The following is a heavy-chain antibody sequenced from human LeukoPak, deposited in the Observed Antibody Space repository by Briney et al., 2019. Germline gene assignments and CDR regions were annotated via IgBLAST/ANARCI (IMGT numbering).Heavy chain of an antibody. Sequence: SQTLSLTCAISGDSVSSNSATWNWIRQSPSRGLEWLGRTYYRSKWYNDYAVSVKSRITINPDTSKNQFSLQLNFVTPEDTAVNYCARSQQLAKKYFQHWGQGTLVTVSS. J-gene: IGHJ1*01. V-gene: IGHV6-1*01. D-gene: IGHD6-13*01. CDR1: GDSVSSNSAT. CDR2: TYYRSKWYN. CDR3: ARSQQLAKKYFQH.